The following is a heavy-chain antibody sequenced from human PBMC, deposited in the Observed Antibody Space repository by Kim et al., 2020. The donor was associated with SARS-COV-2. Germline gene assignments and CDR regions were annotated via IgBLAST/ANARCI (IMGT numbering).Heavy chain of an antibody. CDR2: INAGNGNT. CDR3: ARGGGPDAWYYFDY. Sequence: ASVKVSCKASGYTYTSYAMHWVRQAPGQRLEWMGWINAGNGNTKYSQKFQGRVTIIRDTSANTAYMELSSLRSEDTAVYYCARGGGPDAWYYFDYWGQGTLVTVSS. J-gene: IGHJ4*02. D-gene: IGHD2-15*01. V-gene: IGHV1-3*01. CDR1: GYTYTSYA.